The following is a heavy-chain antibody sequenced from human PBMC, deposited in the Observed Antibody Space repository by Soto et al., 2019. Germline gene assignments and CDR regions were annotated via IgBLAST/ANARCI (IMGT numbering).Heavy chain of an antibody. CDR1: GYTFSTYG. CDR3: ARVKVPAAILGAFDL. CDR2: INPFKGDT. D-gene: IGHD2-2*01. Sequence: QVQLVQSGAEMKKPGASVKVSCKASGYTFSTYGITWVRQAPGHGLDWMGWINPFKGDTNSAARFQDRVTMTTDTSTRTAYMELRSLRSDYTTVYYCARVKVPAAILGAFDLWGQGTLVTVSS. V-gene: IGHV1-18*01. J-gene: IGHJ3*01.